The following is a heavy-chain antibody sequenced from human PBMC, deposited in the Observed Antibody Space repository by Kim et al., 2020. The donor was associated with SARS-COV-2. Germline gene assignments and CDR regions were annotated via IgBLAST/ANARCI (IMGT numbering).Heavy chain of an antibody. CDR3: AKVLEGELLLGGMAV. Sequence: SVKGRCTISRDNSKTTLYLKMNSLRAEDTAVYYCAKVLEGELLLGGMAVWGQGTTVTVSS. V-gene: IGHV3-30*02. D-gene: IGHD1-26*01. J-gene: IGHJ6*02.